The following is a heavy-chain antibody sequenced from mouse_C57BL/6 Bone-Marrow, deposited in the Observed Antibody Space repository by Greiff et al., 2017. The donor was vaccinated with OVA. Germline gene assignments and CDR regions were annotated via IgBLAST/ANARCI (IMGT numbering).Heavy chain of an antibody. CDR2: ISNLAYSI. D-gene: IGHD2-2*01. J-gene: IGHJ1*03. V-gene: IGHV5-15*01. CDR3: ARTPYGYDRYFDV. CDR1: GFTFSDYG. Sequence: DVKLQESGGGLVQPGGSLKLSCAASGFTFSDYGMAWVRQAPRKGPEWVAFISNLAYSIYYADTVTGRFTISRENAKNTLYLEMSSLRSEDTAMYYCARTPYGYDRYFDVWGTGTTVTVSS.